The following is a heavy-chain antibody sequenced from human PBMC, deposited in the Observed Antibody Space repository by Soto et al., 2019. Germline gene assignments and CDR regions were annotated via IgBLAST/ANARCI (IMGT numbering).Heavy chain of an antibody. CDR3: ARVSAGYEWYFDL. J-gene: IGHJ2*01. V-gene: IGHV3-53*02. D-gene: IGHD5-12*01. Sequence: EVQLVETGGGLIQPGGSLRLSCAASGFTVSSNYMSWVRQAPGKGLEWVSVIYSGGSTYYADSVKGRFTISRDNSKNTLYLQMNSLRAEDTDVYYFARVSAGYEWYFDLWGRGTLDTVSS. CDR1: GFTVSSNY. CDR2: IYSGGST.